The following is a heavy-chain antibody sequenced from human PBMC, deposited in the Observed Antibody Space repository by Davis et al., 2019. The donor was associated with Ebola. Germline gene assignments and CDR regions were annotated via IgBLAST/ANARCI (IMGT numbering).Heavy chain of an antibody. Sequence: GSLSSSCFCSGYHLSHYCTVWVREMPGQGLERMGNIYLGDSETRYSPSFQGQVTISADKSITTAYLQWSSLKASDTAMYYCARLRSITRLTSFYYWGQGTLVTVSS. J-gene: IGHJ4*02. D-gene: IGHD3-10*01. V-gene: IGHV5-51*01. CDR1: GYHLSHYC. CDR2: IYLGDSET. CDR3: ARLRSITRLTSFYY.